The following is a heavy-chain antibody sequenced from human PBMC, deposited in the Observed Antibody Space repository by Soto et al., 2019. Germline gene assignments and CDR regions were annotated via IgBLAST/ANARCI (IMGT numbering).Heavy chain of an antibody. J-gene: IGHJ4*02. CDR1: GFTFSSYA. CDR2: ISESGGAT. Sequence: GGSVRLSXVVSGFTFSSYAMSWVRQAPGKGLEWVSAISESGGATNYADSVKGRFTISRDNSKNTLYLQMTSLRADDTAVYYCAKTSYDFWSRYDSWGQGTLVTVSS. CDR3: AKTSYDFWSRYDS. D-gene: IGHD3-3*01. V-gene: IGHV3-23*01.